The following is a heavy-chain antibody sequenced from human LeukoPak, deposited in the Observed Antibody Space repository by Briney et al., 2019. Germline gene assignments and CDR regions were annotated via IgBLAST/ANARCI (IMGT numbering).Heavy chain of an antibody. CDR3: ARERTIVVALFDY. D-gene: IGHD2-21*01. J-gene: IGHJ4*02. Sequence: SETLSLTCAVYGGSFSGYYWSWIRQPPGKGLEWIGEINHSGSTNYNPSLKSRVTMSVDTSKNQFSLKLSSVTAADTAVYYCARERTIVVALFDYWGQGTLVTVSS. CDR1: GGSFSGYY. V-gene: IGHV4-34*01. CDR2: INHSGST.